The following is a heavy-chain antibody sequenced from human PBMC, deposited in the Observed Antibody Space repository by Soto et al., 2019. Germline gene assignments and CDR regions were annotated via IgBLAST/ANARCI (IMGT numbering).Heavy chain of an antibody. J-gene: IGHJ3*02. D-gene: IGHD5-18*01. V-gene: IGHV3-48*02. CDR3: ARDDGAWIQQSRTHAFDI. CDR2: ISSSSSTI. CDR1: GFTFSSYS. Sequence: GVSLRLSCAASGFTFSSYSMNWVRQAPGKGLEWVSYISSSSSTIYYADPVKGRFTISRDNAKNSLYLQMNSLRDEDTAVYYCARDDGAWIQQSRTHAFDIWGQGTMVTVSS.